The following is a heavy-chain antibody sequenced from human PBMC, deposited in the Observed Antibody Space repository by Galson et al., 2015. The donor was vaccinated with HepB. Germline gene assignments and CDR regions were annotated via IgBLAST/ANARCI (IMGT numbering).Heavy chain of an antibody. J-gene: IGHJ4*02. CDR2: MFSSGGT. V-gene: IGHV3-66*03. CDR1: GFSVSNNY. D-gene: IGHD3-22*01. Sequence: SLRLSCAVSGFSVSNNYMSWVRQAPGKGLECVSTMFSSGGTYYADSVKGRITVSRDNTKNTVYLEMNSLRAEDTAVYYCARDGYDSSGYFDYWGQGTLVTVSS. CDR3: ARDGYDSSGYFDY.